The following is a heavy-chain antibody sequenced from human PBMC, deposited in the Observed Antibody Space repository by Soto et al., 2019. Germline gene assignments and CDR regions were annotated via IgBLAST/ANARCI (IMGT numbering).Heavy chain of an antibody. Sequence: AGGSLRLSCAASGFTFSSYAVSWVRQAPGKGLEWVSAISGSGGSTYYADSVKGRFTISRDNSKNTLYLQMNSLRAEDTAVYYCAKVYSSSWYYYYGMDVWGQGTTVTVSS. CDR2: ISGSGGST. J-gene: IGHJ6*02. D-gene: IGHD6-13*01. CDR3: AKVYSSSWYYYYGMDV. CDR1: GFTFSSYA. V-gene: IGHV3-23*01.